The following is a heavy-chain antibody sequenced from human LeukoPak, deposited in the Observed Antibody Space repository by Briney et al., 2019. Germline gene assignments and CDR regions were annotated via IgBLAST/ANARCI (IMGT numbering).Heavy chain of an antibody. CDR1: GYSFTSYW. CDR3: ARRQGCSSTSCPPDY. Sequence: GESLKISCKGSGYSFTSYWIGWVRQMPGKGLEWMGIIDPSDSDIRYSPSFQGQVTISGDKSISTAYLQWSSLKASDTAMYYCARRQGCSSTSCPPDYWGQGTLVTVSS. D-gene: IGHD2-2*01. CDR2: IDPSDSDI. J-gene: IGHJ4*02. V-gene: IGHV5-51*01.